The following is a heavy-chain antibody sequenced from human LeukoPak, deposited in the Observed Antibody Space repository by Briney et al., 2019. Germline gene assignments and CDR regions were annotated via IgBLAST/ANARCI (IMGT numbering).Heavy chain of an antibody. Sequence: AASVKVSCKASGGTFSSYAISWVRQAPGQGLEWMGGIIPIVGIANYAQRFQGRFTIIADTSTSTVYMALSSLRSEDTAVYYCATQREQWLNWFDPWGQGTLVTVSS. CDR3: ATQREQWLNWFDP. CDR2: IIPIVGIA. J-gene: IGHJ5*02. V-gene: IGHV1-69*17. CDR1: GGTFSSYA. D-gene: IGHD6-19*01.